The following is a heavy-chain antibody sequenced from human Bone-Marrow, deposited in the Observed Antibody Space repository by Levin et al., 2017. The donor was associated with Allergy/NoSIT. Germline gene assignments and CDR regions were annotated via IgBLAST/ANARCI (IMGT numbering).Heavy chain of an antibody. CDR3: GKETAGSGWYTIDA. CDR1: GFTFSNYA. J-gene: IGHJ5*01. CDR2: IATGGRT. V-gene: IGHV3-23*01. Sequence: GGSLRLSCAASGFTFSNYAMSWVRHAPGKGLEWISAIATGGRTYYADSVKGRFSTPRDNSKNTLSLLMNNLRGEDTAVYYCGKETAGSGWYTIDAWGQGTLVTVSS. D-gene: IGHD6-19*01.